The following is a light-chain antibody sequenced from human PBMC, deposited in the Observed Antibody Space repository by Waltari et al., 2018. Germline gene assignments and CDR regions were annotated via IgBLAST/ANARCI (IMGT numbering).Light chain of an antibody. CDR2: GAS. Sequence: EIVMTQSPATLSVSPGERATLTCRASQRVSTNLACYQQKPGQAPRLLIYGASTRATGIPARFSGGGSGTEFTLTISSLQSEDFAVYYCQQYNDWPPMYTFGQGTKLDI. J-gene: IGKJ2*01. CDR3: QQYNDWPPMYT. CDR1: QRVSTN. V-gene: IGKV3-15*01.